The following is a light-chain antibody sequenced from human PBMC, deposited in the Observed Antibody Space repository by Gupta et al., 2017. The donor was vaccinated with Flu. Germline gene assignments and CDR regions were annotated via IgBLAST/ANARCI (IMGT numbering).Light chain of an antibody. CDR3: LQHNTFPPT. CDR2: DAS. J-gene: IGKJ1*01. CDR1: QAIRNY. V-gene: IGKV1-17*01. Sequence: DIQMTQSTSSLSASMGDRVTISCRASQAIRNYLGWYQLKPGEAPKRLIYDASRLQSGVPSRFSGSGSGTEFTLTISSLQPEDFATYYCLQHNTFPPTFGQGTKVEIK.